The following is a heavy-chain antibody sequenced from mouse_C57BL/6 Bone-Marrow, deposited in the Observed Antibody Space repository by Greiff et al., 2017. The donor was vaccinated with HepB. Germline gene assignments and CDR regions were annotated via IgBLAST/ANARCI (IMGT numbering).Heavy chain of an antibody. CDR3: ARGYYGSLYAMDS. CDR2: INPNNGGT. CDR1: GYTFTDYN. J-gene: IGHJ4*01. V-gene: IGHV1-22*01. D-gene: IGHD1-1*01. Sequence: VQLQQSGPELVKPGASVKMSCKASGYTFTDYNMHWVKQSHGKSLEWIGYINPNNGGTSYNQKFKGKATLTVNKSSSTAYMELRSLTSEDSAVYYSARGYYGSLYAMDSWGQGTSVTVSS.